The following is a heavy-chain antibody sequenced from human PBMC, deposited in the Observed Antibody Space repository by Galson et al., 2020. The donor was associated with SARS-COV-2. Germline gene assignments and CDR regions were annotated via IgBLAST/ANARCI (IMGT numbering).Heavy chain of an antibody. Sequence: TGGSLRLSCAASGFTFSRYWMHWVRQVPGKGLVWVSRINSDGSSTTYADSVKGRFTISRDNANNMLYLQMNSLRADDTAVYYCAKDRVLRFLDWSVDAFDIWGQGTMVTVSS. D-gene: IGHD3-3*01. CDR1: GFTFSRYW. V-gene: IGHV3-74*01. J-gene: IGHJ3*02. CDR2: INSDGSST. CDR3: AKDRVLRFLDWSVDAFDI.